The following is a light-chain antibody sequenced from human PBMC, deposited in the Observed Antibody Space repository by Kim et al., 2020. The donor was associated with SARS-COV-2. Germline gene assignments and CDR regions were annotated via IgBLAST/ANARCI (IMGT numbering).Light chain of an antibody. V-gene: IGKV1-39*01. CDR2: ASS. J-gene: IGKJ3*01. CDR1: QSISSH. CDR3: QQSYITPFT. Sequence: ASVGDRVTITCRTSQSISSHLNWYHQKPGRAPKLLIYASSTLQGGVPSRFSGSGSETDFTLTISSLQPEDFATYFCQQSYITPFTFGPGTKVDIK.